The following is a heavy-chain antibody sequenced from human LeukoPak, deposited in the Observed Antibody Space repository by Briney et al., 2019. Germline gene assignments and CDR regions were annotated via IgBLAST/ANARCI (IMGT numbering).Heavy chain of an antibody. Sequence: SETLSPTCTVSGGSISSYYWSWIRQPPGKGLEWIGYIYYSGSTNYNPSLKSRVTISVDTSKNQFSLKLSSVTAADTAVYYCARSLLNSYYYDSSGYYDYWGQGTLVTVSS. CDR1: GGSISSYY. D-gene: IGHD3-22*01. V-gene: IGHV4-59*01. CDR2: IYYSGST. J-gene: IGHJ4*02. CDR3: ARSLLNSYYYDSSGYYDY.